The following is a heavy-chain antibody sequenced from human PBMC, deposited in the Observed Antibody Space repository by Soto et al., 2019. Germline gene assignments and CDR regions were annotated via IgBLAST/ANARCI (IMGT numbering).Heavy chain of an antibody. J-gene: IGHJ3*02. CDR2: IYTSGST. Sequence: SETRSLIWPVSGGSISSYYWSWIRQPAGKGLEWIGRIYTSGSTNSNHSLKSRVTMSVDTSKNQFSLKLSSVTAADTAVYYCARIAAAVGAFDIWGQGTMVTVS. D-gene: IGHD6-13*01. CDR1: GGSISSYY. CDR3: ARIAAAVGAFDI. V-gene: IGHV4-4*07.